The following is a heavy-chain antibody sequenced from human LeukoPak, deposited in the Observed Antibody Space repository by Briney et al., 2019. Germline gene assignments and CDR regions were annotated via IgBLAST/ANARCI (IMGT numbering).Heavy chain of an antibody. J-gene: IGHJ4*02. D-gene: IGHD2-21*02. V-gene: IGHV4-59*01. CDR1: GDSIRTYY. Sequence: SETLSLTCTVSGDSIRTYYWSWIRQPPGKRLEWIGYIYYTGSTNYNPSLKSRVTISVDTSKNQFSLKLSSVTAADTAVYYCSRVPPTYCGSDCYVFDYWGQGTLVTVSS. CDR2: IYYTGST. CDR3: SRVPPTYCGSDCYVFDY.